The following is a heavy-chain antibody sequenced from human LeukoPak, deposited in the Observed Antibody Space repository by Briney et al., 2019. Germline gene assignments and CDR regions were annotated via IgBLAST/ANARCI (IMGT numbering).Heavy chain of an antibody. CDR2: ISSTSGYI. Sequence: GGSLRLSCAASGFTFSTYTMNWVRQAPGKGLEWVSCISSTSGYIYYADSMKGRFTISRDNAKNSLYLQIHSLRAEDTAFYYCARDASHIAASIPNWYFDLWGRGTLVTVSS. D-gene: IGHD2-2*02. CDR1: GFTFSTYT. CDR3: ARDASHIAASIPNWYFDL. J-gene: IGHJ2*01. V-gene: IGHV3-21*01.